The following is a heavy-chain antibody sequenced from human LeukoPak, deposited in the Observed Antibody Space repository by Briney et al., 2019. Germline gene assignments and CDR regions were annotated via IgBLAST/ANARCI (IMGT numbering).Heavy chain of an antibody. V-gene: IGHV4-38-2*02. CDR3: ARVEGSHYYYHYYMDV. CDR1: SYSISNGYY. J-gene: IGHJ6*03. Sequence: SEILSLTCSVSSYSISNGYYWGWVRQPPGKGLEWIGSIYHSGSAYYNPSLKSRATISVDTSENQFSLKLTSVTAADTAVYYCARVEGSHYYYHYYMDVWGTGTTVTVSS. CDR2: IYHSGSA.